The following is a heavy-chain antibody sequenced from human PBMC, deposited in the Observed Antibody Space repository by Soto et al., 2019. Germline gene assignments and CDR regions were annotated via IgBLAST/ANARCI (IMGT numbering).Heavy chain of an antibody. Sequence: GESLKISCQSSGYTFSNVWIGWVRQLPGKGLEWMGIIYPGDHETRYSPSFHGKVTISADRSINTAYLQWNSREASDTAFYFCARSPRSSPSFDYWGQGALVTVSS. D-gene: IGHD6-13*01. CDR1: GYTFSNVW. J-gene: IGHJ4*02. CDR3: ARSPRSSPSFDY. V-gene: IGHV5-51*01. CDR2: IYPGDHET.